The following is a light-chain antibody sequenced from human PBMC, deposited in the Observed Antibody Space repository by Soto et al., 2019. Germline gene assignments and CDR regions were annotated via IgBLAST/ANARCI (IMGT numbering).Light chain of an antibody. J-gene: IGKJ2*01. Sequence: EIVMTQSPATLSVSPGERATLSCRASQSVSSILAWYQQKPGQAPRLLIYGASTRATGIPARFSGSGSGTEFTLTISSLQSEDFAVYYCQQYNNWPQTFGQGTKLEI. CDR2: GAS. CDR3: QQYNNWPQT. CDR1: QSVSSI. V-gene: IGKV3-15*01.